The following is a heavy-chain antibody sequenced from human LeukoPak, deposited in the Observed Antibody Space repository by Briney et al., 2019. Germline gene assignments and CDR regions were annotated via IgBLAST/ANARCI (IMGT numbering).Heavy chain of an antibody. CDR2: IKSKNDGGTK. Sequence: GGSLRLSCAASGFTFSNARMCWVCQAPGKGLEWVGRIKSKNDGGTKDYAAPVKGRFTISGDDSKNTLYLQMNSLKTEDTAVYYCTRVGPYCSSTSCYAGYYYYYGMDVWGQGTTVTVSS. J-gene: IGHJ6*02. CDR3: TRVGPYCSSTSCYAGYYYYYGMDV. CDR1: GFTFSNAR. D-gene: IGHD2-2*01. V-gene: IGHV3-15*01.